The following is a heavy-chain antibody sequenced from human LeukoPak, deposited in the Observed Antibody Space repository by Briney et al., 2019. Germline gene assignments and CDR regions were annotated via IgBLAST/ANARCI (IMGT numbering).Heavy chain of an antibody. CDR1: GFTFSSYG. V-gene: IGHV3-33*01. CDR3: ARDGNYDILTGYYPDFDY. CDR2: IWYDGSNK. J-gene: IGHJ4*02. Sequence: GGSLRLSCAASGFTFSSYGMHWVRQAPGKGLEWVAAIWYDGSNKYYADSVKGRFTISRDNSKNTLYLQMNSLRAEDTAVYYCARDGNYDILTGYYPDFDYWGQGTLVTVSS. D-gene: IGHD3-9*01.